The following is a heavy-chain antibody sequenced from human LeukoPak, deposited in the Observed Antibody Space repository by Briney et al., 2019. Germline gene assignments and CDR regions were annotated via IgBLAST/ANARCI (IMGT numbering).Heavy chain of an antibody. Sequence: PSETPSLTCTVSGGSISSYYWSWIRQPPGKGLEWIGYIYYSGSTNYNPSLKSRVTISVDTSKNQFSLKLSSVTAADTAVYYCARGPGGIAAAGCYFDYWGQGTLVTVPS. D-gene: IGHD6-13*01. CDR2: IYYSGST. J-gene: IGHJ4*02. CDR1: GGSISSYY. CDR3: ARGPGGIAAAGCYFDY. V-gene: IGHV4-59*01.